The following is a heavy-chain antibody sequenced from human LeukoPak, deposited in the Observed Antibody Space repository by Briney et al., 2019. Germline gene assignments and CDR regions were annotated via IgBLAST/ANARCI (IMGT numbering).Heavy chain of an antibody. D-gene: IGHD4-17*01. Sequence: GASVKVSCKASGYTFTSYAMHWVRQAPGQRLEWMGWINAGNGNTKYSQKFQGRVTITRDTSASTAYMELSSLRSEDTAVYYCAISTVTMDAFDIWGQGTMVTVSS. CDR1: GYTFTSYA. V-gene: IGHV1-3*01. CDR3: AISTVTMDAFDI. J-gene: IGHJ3*02. CDR2: INAGNGNT.